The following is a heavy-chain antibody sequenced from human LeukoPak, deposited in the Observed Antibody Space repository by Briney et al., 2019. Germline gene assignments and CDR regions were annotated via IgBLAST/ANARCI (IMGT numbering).Heavy chain of an antibody. J-gene: IGHJ4*02. D-gene: IGHD3-16*02. V-gene: IGHV4-59*01. CDR1: GGSISSYY. CDR3: AREGPGYDYVWGSYRGPFDY. Sequence: SETLSLTCTVSGGSISSYYWSWIRQSPGKGLEWIGYIYSRGITNYNPSLKSRVTISVDTSKNQFSLRLSSVTAADTAVYYCAREGPGYDYVWGSYRGPFDYWGQGTLVTVSS. CDR2: IYSRGIT.